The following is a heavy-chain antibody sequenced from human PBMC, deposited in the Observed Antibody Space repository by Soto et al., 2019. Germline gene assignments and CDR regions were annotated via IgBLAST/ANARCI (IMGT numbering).Heavy chain of an antibody. CDR2: IYSGGST. CDR1: GFTVSSKY. V-gene: IGHV3-53*01. J-gene: IGHJ4*02. D-gene: IGHD3-22*01. CDR3: ARGPRPNYYDSSGYYS. Sequence: EVQLVESGGGLIQPGGSLRLSCAASGFTVSSKYMSWVRQAPGKGLEWVSVIYSGGSTYYADSVKGRFTISRDNSKNTLYLQMNSLRAEDTAVYYCARGPRPNYYDSSGYYSWGQGTLVTVSS.